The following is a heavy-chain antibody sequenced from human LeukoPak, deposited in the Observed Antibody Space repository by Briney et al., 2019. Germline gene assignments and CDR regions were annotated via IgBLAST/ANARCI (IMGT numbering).Heavy chain of an antibody. D-gene: IGHD6-19*01. CDR2: INSDGSTT. CDR1: GFLFSNSW. CDR3: ARADNSGCFDY. J-gene: IGHJ4*02. V-gene: IGHV3-74*01. Sequence: GGSLRLSCADSGFLFSNSWMAWVRQAPGKGLVWASRINSDGSTTSYADSVKGRFTISRDNAKNTLYLQMNSLRAEDTAVYYCARADNSGCFDYWGQGTLVTVSS.